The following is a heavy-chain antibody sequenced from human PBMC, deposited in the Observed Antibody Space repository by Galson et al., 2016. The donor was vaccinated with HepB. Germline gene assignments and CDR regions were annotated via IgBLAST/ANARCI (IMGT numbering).Heavy chain of an antibody. J-gene: IGHJ4*02. CDR3: ARALYYYDTSGYHLDY. D-gene: IGHD3-22*01. V-gene: IGHV6-1*01. Sequence: CAISGDSVSRSSVAWNWIGQSPSRGLEWLGRTYYRSKWYNDYGVSVKSRVTINADTSKNQFSLQLNSVTPEDTAVYYCARALYYYDTSGYHLDYWGQGTLVTVSS. CDR1: GDSVSRSSVA. CDR2: TYYRSKWYN.